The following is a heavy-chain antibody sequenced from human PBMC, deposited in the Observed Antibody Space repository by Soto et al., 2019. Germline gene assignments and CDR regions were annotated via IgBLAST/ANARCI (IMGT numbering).Heavy chain of an antibody. V-gene: IGHV4-39*01. Sequence: SETLSLTCTVSGGSISSSSYYWGWIRQPPGKGLEWIGSIYYSGSTYYNPSLKSRVTISVDTSENQFSLKLSSVTAADTAVYYCARNKLRFYDYYYYGIDVWGQGTTVTVAS. CDR2: IYYSGST. CDR3: ARNKLRFYDYYYYGIDV. J-gene: IGHJ6*02. CDR1: GGSISSSSYY. D-gene: IGHD3-3*01.